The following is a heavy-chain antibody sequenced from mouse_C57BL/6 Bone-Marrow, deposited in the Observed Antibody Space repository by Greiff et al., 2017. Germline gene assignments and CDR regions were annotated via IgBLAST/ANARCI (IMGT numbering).Heavy chain of an antibody. Sequence: QVQLKQSGAELARPGASVKLSCKASGYTFTSYGISWVKQRTGQGLEWIGEIYPRSGNTYYNEKVKGKATLTADKSSSTAYMELRSLTSEDSAVYFCASEPLTGPCDYGGQGTTLTVSS. D-gene: IGHD4-1*01. CDR2: IYPRSGNT. CDR3: ASEPLTGPCDY. J-gene: IGHJ2*01. CDR1: GYTFTSYG. V-gene: IGHV1-81*01.